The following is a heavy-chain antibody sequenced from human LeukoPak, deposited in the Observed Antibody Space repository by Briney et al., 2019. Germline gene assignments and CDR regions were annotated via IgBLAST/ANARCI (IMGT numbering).Heavy chain of an antibody. D-gene: IGHD3-10*01. V-gene: IGHV4-38-2*02. CDR3: ARSLGNVLLCCDAFDI. CDR1: GYSISSGYY. CDR2: IYHSGST. J-gene: IGHJ3*02. Sequence: SETLSLTCTVSGYSISSGYYWGWIRQPPGKGLEWIGSIYHSGSTYYNPSLKSRVTISVDTSKNQFSLKLSSVTAADTAVYYCARSLGNVLLCCDAFDIWGQGTMVTVSS.